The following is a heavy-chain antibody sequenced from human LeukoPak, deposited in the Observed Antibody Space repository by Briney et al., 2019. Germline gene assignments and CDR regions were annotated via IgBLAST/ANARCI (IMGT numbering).Heavy chain of an antibody. V-gene: IGHV3-66*01. CDR3: ARGGSGWYLYDS. CDR2: IYTSGNT. CDR1: GFTFSSYW. Sequence: GGSLRLSCAASGFTFSSYWMNWVRQAPGKGLEWVSVIYTSGNTYYADSVKGRFTISRDISKNTLYLQMNSLRAEDTAVYYCARGGSGWYLYDSWGQGTLVTVSS. J-gene: IGHJ4*02. D-gene: IGHD6-19*01.